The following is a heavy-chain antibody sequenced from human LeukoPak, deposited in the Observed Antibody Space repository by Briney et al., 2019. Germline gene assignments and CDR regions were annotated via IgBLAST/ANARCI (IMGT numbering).Heavy chain of an antibody. CDR2: IYHSGNT. Sequence: SETLSLTCSVSNYSISSHYYWAWIRQPPGKGLEWIGCIYHSGNTYYNPSLKSRVTILVDTSKNQFSLKLSSVTAADSAVYYCARDTVAADDAFDMWGQGTMVTVSS. CDR1: NYSISSHYY. V-gene: IGHV4-38-2*02. J-gene: IGHJ3*02. D-gene: IGHD6-13*01. CDR3: ARDTVAADDAFDM.